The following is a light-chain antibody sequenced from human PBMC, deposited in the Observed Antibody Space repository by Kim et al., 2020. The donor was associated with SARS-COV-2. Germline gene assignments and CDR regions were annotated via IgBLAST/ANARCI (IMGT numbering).Light chain of an antibody. Sequence: DIQVTQSPSSLSASVGDRVTITCRTSQDISNYFNWYQHRPGKAPKLLVYGATTLQSGVPSRFSGSGSGTDFSLTLSSLQPEDSATYYCQQSYTEPWTFGQGTKVDIK. J-gene: IGKJ2*02. CDR1: QDISNY. CDR3: QQSYTEPWT. CDR2: GAT. V-gene: IGKV1-39*01.